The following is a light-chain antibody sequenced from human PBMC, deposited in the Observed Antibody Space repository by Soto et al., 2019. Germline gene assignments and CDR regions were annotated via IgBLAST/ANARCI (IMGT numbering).Light chain of an antibody. Sequence: EVVLTQSPDTLPLSPGEGATLSYRASQRVSSSYLAWYQQKPGQAPRLLIYGASSRAAGIPDRFSGSGSGTDFILSISRLEPEDFAVYFCQQYGSSPFTFGGGTKVDIK. CDR2: GAS. V-gene: IGKV3-20*01. J-gene: IGKJ4*01. CDR3: QQYGSSPFT. CDR1: QRVSSSY.